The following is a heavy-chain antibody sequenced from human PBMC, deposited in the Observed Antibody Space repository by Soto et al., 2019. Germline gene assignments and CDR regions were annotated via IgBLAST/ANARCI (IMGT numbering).Heavy chain of an antibody. V-gene: IGHV3-33*01. D-gene: IGHD6-19*01. J-gene: IGHJ4*02. CDR3: ARDRGVWSQIAVAGTAFDY. CDR1: GFTFSSYG. Sequence: GGSLRLSCAASGFTFSSYGMHWVRQAPGKGLEWVAVIWYDGSNKYYADSVRGRFTISRDNSKNTLYLQMNSLRAEDTAVYYCARDRGVWSQIAVAGTAFDYWGQGTLVTVSS. CDR2: IWYDGSNK.